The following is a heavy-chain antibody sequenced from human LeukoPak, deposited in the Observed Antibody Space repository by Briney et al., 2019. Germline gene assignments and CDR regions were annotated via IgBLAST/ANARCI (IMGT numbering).Heavy chain of an antibody. Sequence: GGSLRLSCAASGFTFSSYWMSWVRQAPGKGLEWVANIKQDGSEKYYVDSVKGRFTISRDNAKNSLYLQMNSLRAEDTAVYYCARQYGDYEAGFDYWGQGTLVTVSS. CDR3: ARQYGDYEAGFDY. CDR2: IKQDGSEK. V-gene: IGHV3-7*01. J-gene: IGHJ4*02. D-gene: IGHD4-17*01. CDR1: GFTFSSYW.